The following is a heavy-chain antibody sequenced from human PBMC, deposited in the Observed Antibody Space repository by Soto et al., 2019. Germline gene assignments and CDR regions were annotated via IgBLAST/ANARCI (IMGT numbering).Heavy chain of an antibody. CDR1: GGTFSSYA. V-gene: IGHV1-69*13. J-gene: IGHJ4*02. CDR3: ARGQWLVQVGTTFDY. CDR2: IIPIFGTA. Sequence: GASVKVCCKASGGTFSSYAISWVRQAPGQGLEWMGGIIPIFGTANYAQKFQGRVTITADESTSTAYMELSSLRSEDTAVYYCARGQWLVQVGTTFDYWGQGTLVTVSS. D-gene: IGHD6-19*01.